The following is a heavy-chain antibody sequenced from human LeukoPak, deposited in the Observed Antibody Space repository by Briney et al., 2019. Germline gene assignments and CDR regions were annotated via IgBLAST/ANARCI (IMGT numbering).Heavy chain of an antibody. CDR3: ARPPSRGYSSSFEY. J-gene: IGHJ4*02. Sequence: GESLQISCKGSGYSFPTYWIAWVRQMPGKGLEWMGIIYPDESNIRYNPSFQGQVTISADKSISTAYLQWSSLKASDTAMYYCARPPSRGYSSSFEYWGQGTLVTVSS. D-gene: IGHD2-2*03. CDR2: IYPDESNI. V-gene: IGHV5-51*01. CDR1: GYSFPTYW.